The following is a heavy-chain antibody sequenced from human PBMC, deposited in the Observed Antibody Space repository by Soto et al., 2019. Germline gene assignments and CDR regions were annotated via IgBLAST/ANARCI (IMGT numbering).Heavy chain of an antibody. CDR2: ISAYNGNT. CDR3: ARDLAAAGSSSHGTAYCYYYYVTDV. J-gene: IGHJ6*02. D-gene: IGHD6-13*01. Sequence: PVKLYRKASGYTNTIYGSSRVLQEPEQGLEWMRWISAYNGNTNYAQKLQGRVTMTTDTSTSTAYMELRSLRSDDTAVYYCARDLAAAGSSSHGTAYCYYYYVTDVWVQRTTVTVSS. V-gene: IGHV1-18*01. CDR1: GYTNTIYG.